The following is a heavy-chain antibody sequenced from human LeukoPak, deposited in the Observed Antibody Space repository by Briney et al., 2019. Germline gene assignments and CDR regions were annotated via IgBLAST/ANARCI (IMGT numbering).Heavy chain of an antibody. CDR1: GFTFSSYA. V-gene: IGHV3-23*01. CDR3: AKGRYYYGSGSYDY. D-gene: IGHD3-10*01. Sequence: PGGSLRLSCAASGFTFSSYAMSWVRPAPGKGLEWVSAISGSGGSTYYADSVKGRFTISRDNSKNTLYLQMNSLRAEDTAVYYCAKGRYYYGSGSYDYWGQGTLVTVSS. J-gene: IGHJ4*02. CDR2: ISGSGGST.